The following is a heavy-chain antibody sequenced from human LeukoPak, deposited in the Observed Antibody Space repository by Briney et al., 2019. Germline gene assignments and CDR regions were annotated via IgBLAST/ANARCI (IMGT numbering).Heavy chain of an antibody. CDR2: INPSGGST. CDR1: AYDFTGYY. Sequence: ASVKVSCKVVAYDFTGYYIHWVRQAPGQGLEWMGIINPSGGSTSYAQRLQGRVTMTRDTSMYTLYMEVTSLRSEDTAVYYCARGGYCGGTSCYLDFWGQGTVVTVSS. V-gene: IGHV1-46*04. J-gene: IGHJ4*02. D-gene: IGHD2-2*01. CDR3: ARGGYCGGTSCYLDF.